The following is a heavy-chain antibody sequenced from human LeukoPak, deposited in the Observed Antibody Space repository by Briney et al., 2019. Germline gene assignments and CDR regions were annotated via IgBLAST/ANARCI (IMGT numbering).Heavy chain of an antibody. CDR1: XFTFSSYY. J-gene: IGHJ3*02. Sequence: GGSLRLSCAASXFTFSSYYFHWVRQPTGKGLEWVSAIGTAGDTYYPGSVKGRFTMSRENAKNSLYLQMNSLRAGDTAVYYCARPREAAFDIWGQGTMVTVSS. CDR3: ARPREAAFDI. D-gene: IGHD1-26*01. CDR2: IGTAGDT. V-gene: IGHV3-13*04.